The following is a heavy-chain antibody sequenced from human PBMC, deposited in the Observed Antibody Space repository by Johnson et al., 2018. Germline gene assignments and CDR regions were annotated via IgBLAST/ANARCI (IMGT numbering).Heavy chain of an antibody. J-gene: IGHJ4*02. CDR2: ISYDANNK. CDR3: ARDRAAVSDY. CDR1: GFSFSSYA. V-gene: IGHV3-30-3*01. D-gene: IGHD6-13*01. Sequence: QVQLVQSGGGVVQPGRSLRLSCVVSGFSFSSYAMHWVRQAPGKALEWVTVISYDANNKYYADSVKGRFTISRDNSKNTLYLQMNSLRAEDTAIYYCARDRAAVSDYWGQGTLVTVSS.